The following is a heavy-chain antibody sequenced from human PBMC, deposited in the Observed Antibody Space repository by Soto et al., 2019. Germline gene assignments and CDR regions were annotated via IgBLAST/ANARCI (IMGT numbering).Heavy chain of an antibody. J-gene: IGHJ6*02. V-gene: IGHV3-30-3*01. CDR3: ARTLPGTAMDHYYYYGMDV. D-gene: IGHD5-18*01. CDR2: ISYDGSNK. CDR1: GFTFSSYA. Sequence: GGSLRLSCAASGFTFSSYAMHWVRQAPGKGLEWVAVISYDGSNKYYADSVKGRFTISRDNSKNTLYLQMNSLRAEDTAVYYCARTLPGTAMDHYYYYGMDVWGQGTTVTVSS.